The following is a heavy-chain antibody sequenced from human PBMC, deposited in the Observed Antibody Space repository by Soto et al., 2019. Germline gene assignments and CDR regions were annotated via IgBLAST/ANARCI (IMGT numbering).Heavy chain of an antibody. Sequence: ASVKVSCKASGYTFTSYYMHWVRQAHGQGLEWMGIINPSGGSTSYAQKFQGRVTMTRDTSTSTVYMELSSLRSEDTAVYYCARDHGVVSPYYYYYGMDVWGQGTTVTVSS. CDR3: ARDHGVVSPYYYYYGMDV. D-gene: IGHD3-3*01. CDR1: GYTFTSYY. J-gene: IGHJ6*02. V-gene: IGHV1-46*01. CDR2: INPSGGST.